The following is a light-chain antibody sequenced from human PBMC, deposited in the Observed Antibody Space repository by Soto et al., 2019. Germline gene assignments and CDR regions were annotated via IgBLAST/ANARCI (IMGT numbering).Light chain of an antibody. CDR2: DVS. V-gene: IGLV2-14*01. CDR1: SSDVGGYNY. Sequence: QSALTQPASVSGSPGQSITISCTGTSSDVGGYNYVSWYQQHPGKAPKLMIYDVSNRPSGVSNRFSGSKSGNTASLTISGRQEADEDDYYCSSYTSSSTPVVFGGGTKLTVL. J-gene: IGLJ2*01. CDR3: SSYTSSSTPVV.